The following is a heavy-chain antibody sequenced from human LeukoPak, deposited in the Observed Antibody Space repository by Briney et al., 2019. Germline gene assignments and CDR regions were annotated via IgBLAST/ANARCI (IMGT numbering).Heavy chain of an antibody. V-gene: IGHV4-39*07. J-gene: IGHJ3*02. CDR2: IYYSGST. CDR3: ARQSLKAVAGTRRAFDI. D-gene: IGHD6-19*01. CDR1: GGSISSSSYY. Sequence: SEALSLTCTVSGGSISSSSYYWGWIRQPPGKGLEWIGSIYYSGSTYYNPSLKSRVTTSVDTSKNQFSLKLSSVTAADTAVYYCARQSLKAVAGTRRAFDIWGQGTMVTVSS.